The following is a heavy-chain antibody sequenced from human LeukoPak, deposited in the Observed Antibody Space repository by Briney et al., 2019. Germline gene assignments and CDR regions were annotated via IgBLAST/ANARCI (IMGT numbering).Heavy chain of an antibody. J-gene: IGHJ5*02. V-gene: IGHV3-30*18. D-gene: IGHD2-15*01. CDR1: GFTFSSYG. Sequence: GRSLRLSCAAPGFTFSSYGMHWVRQAPGKGLEWVAVISYDGSNKYYADSVKGRFTISRDTSKNTLYLQMNSLRAEDTAVYYCAKARDIVVVVAPLWFDPWGQGTLVTVSS. CDR2: ISYDGSNK. CDR3: AKARDIVVVVAPLWFDP.